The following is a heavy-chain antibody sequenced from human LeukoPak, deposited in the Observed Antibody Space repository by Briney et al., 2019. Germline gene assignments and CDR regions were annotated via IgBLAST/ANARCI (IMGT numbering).Heavy chain of an antibody. CDR2: ISYDGNNT. Sequence: PGRSQRLSCAASGLTFSSYAMHWVRQAPGKGLEWVAVISYDGNNTFHADSVKGRFTISRDNAKNSLYLQMNSLRAEDTAVYYCARDRGIDYWGQGTLVTVSS. CDR1: GLTFSSYA. V-gene: IGHV3-30-3*01. J-gene: IGHJ4*02. D-gene: IGHD3-10*01. CDR3: ARDRGIDY.